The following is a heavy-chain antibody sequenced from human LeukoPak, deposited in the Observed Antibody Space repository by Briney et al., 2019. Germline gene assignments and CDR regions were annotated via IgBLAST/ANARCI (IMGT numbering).Heavy chain of an antibody. CDR1: GFSLSTNGVG. Sequence: SGPTLVKPTQTLTLTCTFSGFSLSTNGVGVGWIRQPPGKALEWLALIYWNDDRRYSPSLKSRLTITKDTSKNQVVLTMTNMDPVDTATYYCAHLFYDILTGSRWTFFDYWGQGTLVTVSS. J-gene: IGHJ4*02. CDR2: IYWNDDR. CDR3: AHLFYDILTGSRWTFFDY. V-gene: IGHV2-5*01. D-gene: IGHD3-9*01.